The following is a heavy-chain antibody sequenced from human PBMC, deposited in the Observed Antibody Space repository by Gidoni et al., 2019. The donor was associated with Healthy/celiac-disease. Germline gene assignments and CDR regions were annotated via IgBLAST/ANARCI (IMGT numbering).Heavy chain of an antibody. CDR3: ASPIYCSGGSCYSVKDAFDI. CDR2: IIPIFGTA. Sequence: QVQLAQSGAEVKKPGSSVKVSCKASGGTFSSYAISWVRQAPGQGLEWMGGIIPIFGTANYAQKFQGRVTITADESTSTAYMELSSLRSEDTAVYYCASPIYCSGGSCYSVKDAFDIWGQGTMVTVSS. D-gene: IGHD2-15*01. J-gene: IGHJ3*02. CDR1: GGTFSSYA. V-gene: IGHV1-69*01.